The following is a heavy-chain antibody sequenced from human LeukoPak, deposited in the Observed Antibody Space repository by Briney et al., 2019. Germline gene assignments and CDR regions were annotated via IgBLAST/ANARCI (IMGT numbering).Heavy chain of an antibody. D-gene: IGHD6-13*01. J-gene: IGHJ4*02. Sequence: GASVTVSCKASGYTFTSYYMHWVRQAPAQGLEWMGIINPSGGSTSCAQKFQGRVTMTRDTSTSTVYMELSSLRYEDTAVYYCARDDIAAACTPRRRLGYWGQGTLVTVSS. CDR2: INPSGGST. V-gene: IGHV1-46*01. CDR1: GYTFTSYY. CDR3: ARDDIAAACTPRRRLGY.